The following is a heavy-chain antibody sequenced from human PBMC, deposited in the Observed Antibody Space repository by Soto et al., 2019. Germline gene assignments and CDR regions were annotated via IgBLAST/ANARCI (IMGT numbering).Heavy chain of an antibody. J-gene: IGHJ6*02. CDR2: INPNSGGT. Sequence: ASVKVSCKASGYTFTGYYMHWVRQAPGQGLEWMGWINPNSGGTNYAQKFQGWVTMTRDTSISTAYMELSRLRSDDTAMYYCARESLDNIVVVPAARYYYGMDVWGQGTTVTVSS. V-gene: IGHV1-2*04. CDR3: ARESLDNIVVVPAARYYYGMDV. D-gene: IGHD2-2*01. CDR1: GYTFTGYY.